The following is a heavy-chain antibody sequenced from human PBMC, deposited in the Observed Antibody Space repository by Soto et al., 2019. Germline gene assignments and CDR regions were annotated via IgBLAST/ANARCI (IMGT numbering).Heavy chain of an antibody. CDR3: ALRYDNRFY. J-gene: IGHJ4*02. V-gene: IGHV4-31*03. D-gene: IGHD3-9*01. CDR1: GDSISSNSYY. Sequence: PSETLSLTCTVSGDSISSNSYYWGWIRLSPGMGLEWIGYIYYSGSTYYNPSPKSRVTISLDTSKNQFSLNLSSVTAADTAVYYCALRYDNRFYWGQGTLVTV. CDR2: IYYSGST.